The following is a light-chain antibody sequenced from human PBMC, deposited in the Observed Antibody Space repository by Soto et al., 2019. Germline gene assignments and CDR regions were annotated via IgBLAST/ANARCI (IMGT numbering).Light chain of an antibody. CDR3: QHYGDSPS. CDR1: QRVPTKY. J-gene: IGKJ4*01. CDR2: DVS. Sequence: IVLTQSPGTLSLSPGERATLSCRASQRVPTKYLAWFQQKPGQAPRLLMNDVSTRVTGFPDRFSGSGSETYFTLTISRLEPEYVAVYYCQHYGDSPSFGGGTKVEMK. V-gene: IGKV3-20*01.